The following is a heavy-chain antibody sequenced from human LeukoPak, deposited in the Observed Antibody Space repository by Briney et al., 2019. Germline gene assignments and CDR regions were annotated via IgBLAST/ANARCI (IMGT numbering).Heavy chain of an antibody. V-gene: IGHV1-69*04. D-gene: IGHD6-6*01. CDR3: ASQDYSSSSRSVYYYGMDV. J-gene: IGHJ6*02. CDR2: IIPILGIA. CDR1: GGTFSSYA. Sequence: SVKVSCKASGGTFSSYAISWVRQAPGQGLEWMGRIIPILGIANYAQKFQGRVTITADKSTSTAYMELSSLRSEDTAVYYCASQDYSSSSRSVYYYGMDVWGQGTTVTVSS.